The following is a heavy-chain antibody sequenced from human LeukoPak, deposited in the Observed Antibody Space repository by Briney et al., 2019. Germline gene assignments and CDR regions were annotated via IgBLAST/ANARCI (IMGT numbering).Heavy chain of an antibody. CDR2: ISHDGSNK. D-gene: IGHD3-16*01. CDR1: GFTFSSYG. CDR3: ARDQGAWGYGYNFDY. Sequence: GGSLRLSCAASGFTFSSYGMHWVRQAPGKGLEWVAVISHDGSNKYCADSVRGRFTISRDNSKNTLHLQMISLRAEDTAVYYCARDQGAWGYGYNFDYWGQGTLVTVSS. J-gene: IGHJ4*02. V-gene: IGHV3-30*03.